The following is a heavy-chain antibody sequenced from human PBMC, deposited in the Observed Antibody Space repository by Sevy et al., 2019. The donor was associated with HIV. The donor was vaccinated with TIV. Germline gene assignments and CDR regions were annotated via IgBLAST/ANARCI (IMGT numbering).Heavy chain of an antibody. CDR1: GFAFSTHA. CDR2: ISSEGTET. CDR3: ARDGGNSVKWYPLY. D-gene: IGHD2-2*01. Sequence: GGSLRLSCAASGFAFSTHAMHWVRQSPGKGLEWVAVISSEGTETFYAASVEGRFTISSDNSKNTLSLQLNSLRPEDTAVYYCARDGGNSVKWYPLYWGHGTLVTVSS. V-gene: IGHV3-30-3*01. J-gene: IGHJ4*01.